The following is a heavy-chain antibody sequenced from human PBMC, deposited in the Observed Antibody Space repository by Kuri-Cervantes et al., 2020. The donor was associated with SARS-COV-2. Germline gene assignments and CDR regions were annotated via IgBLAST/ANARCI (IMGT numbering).Heavy chain of an antibody. CDR2: ISWNSGSI. CDR1: GFTFDDYA. V-gene: IGHV3-9*01. Sequence: LSLTCAASGFTFDDYAMHWVRQAPGKGLEWVSGISWNSGSIGYADSVKGRFTISRDNAKDSLYLQMNSLRAEDTALYYCAKGRMVQGVIRGTAFDPWGQGTLVTVSS. J-gene: IGHJ5*02. D-gene: IGHD3-10*01. CDR3: AKGRMVQGVIRGTAFDP.